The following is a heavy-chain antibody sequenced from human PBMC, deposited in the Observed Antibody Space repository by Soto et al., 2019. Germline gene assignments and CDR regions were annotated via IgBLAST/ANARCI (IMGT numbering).Heavy chain of an antibody. J-gene: IGHJ4*02. V-gene: IGHV4-59*01. CDR2: VYYTGST. D-gene: IGHD2-8*02. CDR1: GGPISGSY. Sequence: KPSETLSLTCSVSGGPISGSYWSWIRQSPGKGLEWLGYVYYTGSTNYSPSLRSRVSISVDTSKKEFSLRLSSVTAADTAVYFCARSVAVPGGQIDYWGQGTQVTVSS. CDR3: ARSVAVPGGQIDY.